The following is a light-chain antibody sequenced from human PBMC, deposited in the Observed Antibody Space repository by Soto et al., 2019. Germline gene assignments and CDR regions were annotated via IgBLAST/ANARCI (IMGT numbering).Light chain of an antibody. J-gene: IGKJ2*01. CDR3: QQRTNFMYT. CDR2: DAS. Sequence: EIVLTQSPGTLSLSPGQRATLSCRASQSVSSYLAWYQQKPGQAPRLLIYDASNRAPGIPARFSGSGSGTDFTLPISSLEPEDFAVYYCQQRTNFMYTFGQGTKLEIK. CDR1: QSVSSY. V-gene: IGKV3-11*01.